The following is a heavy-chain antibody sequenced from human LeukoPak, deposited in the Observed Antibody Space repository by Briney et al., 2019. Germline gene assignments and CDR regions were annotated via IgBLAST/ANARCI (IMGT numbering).Heavy chain of an antibody. Sequence: GGSLRLSCAASGFTFSSYSMNWVRQAPGKGLEWVSSISSSSSYVYYADSVKGRFTISRDNSKNTLYLQMNSLRAEDTAVYYCARPDDSSGYYLGNYYFDYWGQGTLVTVSS. CDR2: ISSSSSYV. J-gene: IGHJ4*02. D-gene: IGHD3-22*01. CDR3: ARPDDSSGYYLGNYYFDY. CDR1: GFTFSSYS. V-gene: IGHV3-21*01.